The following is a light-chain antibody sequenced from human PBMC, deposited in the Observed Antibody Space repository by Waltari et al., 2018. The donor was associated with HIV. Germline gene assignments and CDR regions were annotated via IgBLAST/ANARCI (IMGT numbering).Light chain of an antibody. CDR3: QSFTSRLRSLHVL. CDR2: GNH. J-gene: IGLJ2*01. Sequence: QSELTQPPSVSGAPGQRVIMSCTGATPNIGRYDVHCYRQLPGSAPKVVIYGNHNRPSGVPDRFSGSKSGSSASLVITGLQADDEALYYCQSFTSRLRSLHVLFGGGAMLTVL. CDR1: TPNIGRYD. V-gene: IGLV1-40*01.